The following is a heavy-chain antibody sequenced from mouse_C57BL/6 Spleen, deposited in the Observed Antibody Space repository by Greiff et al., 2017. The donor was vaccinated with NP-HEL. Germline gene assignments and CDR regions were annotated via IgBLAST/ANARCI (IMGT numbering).Heavy chain of an antibody. V-gene: IGHV1-64*01. J-gene: IGHJ2*01. CDR2: IHPNSGST. Sequence: QVQLQQPGAELVKPGASVKLSCKASGYTFTSYWMHWVKQRPGQGLEWIGMIHPNSGSTNYNEKFKSKATLTVATSSSTAYMQRSSLTSEDSAVYYCARGDYGDYWGQGTTLTVSS. D-gene: IGHD1-1*01. CDR3: ARGDYGDY. CDR1: GYTFTSYW.